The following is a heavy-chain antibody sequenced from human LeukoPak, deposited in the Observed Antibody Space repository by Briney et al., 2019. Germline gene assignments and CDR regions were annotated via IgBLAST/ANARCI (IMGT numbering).Heavy chain of an antibody. CDR1: GGTFSSYA. V-gene: IGHV1-69*05. CDR2: IIPIFGTA. D-gene: IGHD5-18*01. CDR3: ARDSTLQIQLYDY. Sequence: SVKVSCKASGGTFSSYAISWVRQAPGQGLEWMGRIIPIFGTANYTQKFQGRVTITTDESTSTAYMELSSLRSEDTAVYYCARDSTLQIQLYDYWGQGTLVTVSS. J-gene: IGHJ4*02.